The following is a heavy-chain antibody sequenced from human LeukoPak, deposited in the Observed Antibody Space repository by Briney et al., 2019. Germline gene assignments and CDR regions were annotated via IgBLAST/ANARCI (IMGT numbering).Heavy chain of an antibody. V-gene: IGHV3-74*01. CDR2: INVDGSDS. CDR1: GFTISAYW. J-gene: IGHJ4*02. Sequence: PGGSLRLSCTASGFTISAYWMHWVRQPPGKGLVWVSRINVDGSDSRYADSVKGRFTISGDNSKNTLYLQMNSLRAEDTAVYYCAKVMVRGVRDYFDYWGQGTLVTVSS. CDR3: AKVMVRGVRDYFDY. D-gene: IGHD3-10*01.